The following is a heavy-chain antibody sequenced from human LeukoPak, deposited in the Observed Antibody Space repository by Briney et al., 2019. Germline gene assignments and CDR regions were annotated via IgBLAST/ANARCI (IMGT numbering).Heavy chain of an antibody. D-gene: IGHD2-2*01. J-gene: IGHJ5*02. CDR3: ARGYIVVVPAAKVWFDP. V-gene: IGHV1-8*01. Sequence: ASVKVSCTASGYTFTSYDINWVRQATGQGLEWMGWMNPNSGNTGYAQKFQGRVTMTRNTSISTAYMELSSLRSEDTAVYYCARGYIVVVPAAKVWFDPWGQGTLVTVSS. CDR1: GYTFTSYD. CDR2: MNPNSGNT.